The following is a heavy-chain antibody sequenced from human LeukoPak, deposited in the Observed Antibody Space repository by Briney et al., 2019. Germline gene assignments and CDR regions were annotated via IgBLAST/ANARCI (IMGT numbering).Heavy chain of an antibody. J-gene: IGHJ4*02. CDR1: GGSFSGYY. CDR2: INHSGST. CDR3: ARTGGHYGGKQKLDY. D-gene: IGHD4-23*01. Sequence: SETLSLTCAVYGGSFSGYYWSWIRQPPGKGLEWIGEINHSGSTNYNPSLKSRVTISVDTSKNQFSLKLSSVTAADTAVYYCARTGGHYGGKQKLDYWGQGTLVTVSS. V-gene: IGHV4-34*01.